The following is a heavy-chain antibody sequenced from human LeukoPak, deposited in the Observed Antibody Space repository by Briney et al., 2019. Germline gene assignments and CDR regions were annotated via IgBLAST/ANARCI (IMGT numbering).Heavy chain of an antibody. V-gene: IGHV1-46*01. CDR2: INPSGGST. D-gene: IGHD1-26*01. J-gene: IGHJ4*02. CDR3: ARVPLGGSQLYSFDY. CDR1: GYMFTNYY. Sequence: ASVKVSCKASGYMFTNYYIRWVRQAPGQGLEWMGVINPSGGSTSYAEKFQGRVTMTRDTSTSTVYMELSSLRSDDTAVYYCARVPLGGSQLYSFDYWGQGTLVTVSS.